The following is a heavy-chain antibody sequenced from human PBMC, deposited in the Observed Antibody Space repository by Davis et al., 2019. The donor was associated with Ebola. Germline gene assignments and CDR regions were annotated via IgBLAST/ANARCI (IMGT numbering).Heavy chain of an antibody. CDR3: SGRGSSV. CDR2: IYYTGST. V-gene: IGHV4-59*11. D-gene: IGHD3-10*01. J-gene: IGHJ4*02. CDR1: GVSISRHY. Sequence: PSETRSLTCTVSGVSISRHYWSWIRQPPGKRLEWIGSIYYTGSTNYNSSLYSRVTISVDTSKNQFSLKLTSVTAADTAMYYGSGRGSSVWGQGTLVTVSS.